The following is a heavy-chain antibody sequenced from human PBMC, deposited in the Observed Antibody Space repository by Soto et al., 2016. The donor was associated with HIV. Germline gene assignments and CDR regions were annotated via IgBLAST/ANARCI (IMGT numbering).Heavy chain of an antibody. Sequence: EVRLVESGGGVVRPGGSLRLSCAASGFTFDDYGMSWVRQAPGKGLEWVSGTNWNGGSTGYAHSVKGRFTISRDNAKNSLYLQMNSLRGEDTALYYCARASQEGYNWNNNYNYYYYMDVWGKGTTITVSS. CDR2: TNWNGGST. CDR3: ARASQEGYNWNNNYNYYYYMDV. D-gene: IGHD1-20*01. CDR1: GFTFDDYG. V-gene: IGHV3-20*04. J-gene: IGHJ6*03.